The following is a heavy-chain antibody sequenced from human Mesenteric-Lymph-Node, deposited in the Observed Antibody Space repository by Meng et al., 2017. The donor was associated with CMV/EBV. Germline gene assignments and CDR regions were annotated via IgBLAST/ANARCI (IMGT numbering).Heavy chain of an antibody. Sequence: SGLTLTSYSMNWVRQAPGKGLEWVSAISSSSTYIYYADSVKGRFTISRDNAKNSLYLQMNSLRAEDTAIYYCARAFDTSGYYRYFDYWGQGILVTVSS. CDR2: ISSSSTYI. V-gene: IGHV3-21*01. CDR1: GLTLTSYS. J-gene: IGHJ4*02. CDR3: ARAFDTSGYYRYFDY. D-gene: IGHD3-22*01.